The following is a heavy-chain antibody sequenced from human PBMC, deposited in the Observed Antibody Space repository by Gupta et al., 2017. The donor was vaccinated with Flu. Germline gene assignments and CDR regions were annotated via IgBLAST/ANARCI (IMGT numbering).Heavy chain of an antibody. Sequence: EVQLVESGGGLVQPGRSLRLSCAASGFTFDDYAMHWVRQAPGKGLEWVSGISWNSGSIGYADSVKGRFTISRDNAKNSLYLQMNSLRAEDTALYYCAKTSGSGGLGSLDYWGQGTLVTVSS. D-gene: IGHD3-10*01. V-gene: IGHV3-9*01. CDR2: ISWNSGSI. CDR1: GFTFDDYA. J-gene: IGHJ4*02. CDR3: AKTSGSGGLGSLDY.